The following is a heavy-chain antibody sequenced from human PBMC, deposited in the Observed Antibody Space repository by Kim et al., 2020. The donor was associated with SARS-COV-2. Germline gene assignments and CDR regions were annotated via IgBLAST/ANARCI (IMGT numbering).Heavy chain of an antibody. D-gene: IGHD2-21*02. V-gene: IGHV4-39*07. CDR3: ARDAVVVTAIHYFDY. J-gene: IGHJ4*02. Sequence: PSPKSRVTISVDTSKNQFSLKLSSVTAADTAVYYCARDAVVVTAIHYFDYWGQGTLVTVSS.